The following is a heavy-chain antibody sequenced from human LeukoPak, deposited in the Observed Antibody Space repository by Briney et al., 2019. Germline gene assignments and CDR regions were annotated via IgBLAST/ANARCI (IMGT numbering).Heavy chain of an antibody. CDR2: ISGSGGST. V-gene: IGHV3-23*01. J-gene: IGHJ4*02. CDR1: GFTFSNYG. D-gene: IGHD3-22*01. Sequence: GGSLRLSCAASGFTFSNYGMSWVRQAPGKGLEWVSAISGSGGSTYYADSVKGRFTISRDNSKNTLYLQMNSLRAEDTAVYYCAKDTMTVVASIDYWGQGTLVTVSS. CDR3: AKDTMTVVASIDY.